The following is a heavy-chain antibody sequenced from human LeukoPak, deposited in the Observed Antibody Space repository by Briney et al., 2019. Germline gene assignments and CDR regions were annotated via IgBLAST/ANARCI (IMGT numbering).Heavy chain of an antibody. CDR3: AKDTRYEYYFDY. J-gene: IGHJ4*02. Sequence: GGSLRLSCAASGFTFSSYVMSWVRQAPGKGLEWVSSISISGDHTFYADSVKGRFTISRDNSKNTLYVQMNSLRAEDTAVYYCAKDTRYEYYFDYWGQGTLVTVPS. CDR2: ISISGDHT. D-gene: IGHD6-6*01. V-gene: IGHV3-23*01. CDR1: GFTFSSYV.